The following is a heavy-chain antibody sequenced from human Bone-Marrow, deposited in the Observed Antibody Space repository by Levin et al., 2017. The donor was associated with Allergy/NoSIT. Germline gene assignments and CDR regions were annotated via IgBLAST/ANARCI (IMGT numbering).Heavy chain of an antibody. Sequence: SETLSLTCTVSGASISGGGYHWSWIRQHAGKGLEWIGYIYYSGSTYYNPSLKSRVMISVDTSKNQFSLKVSSTTAADTAGYYCAREDGSTFDSWGQGTLVTVSS. D-gene: IGHD2-2*03. V-gene: IGHV4-31*03. CDR3: AREDGSTFDS. J-gene: IGHJ4*02. CDR2: IYYSGST. CDR1: GASISGGGYH.